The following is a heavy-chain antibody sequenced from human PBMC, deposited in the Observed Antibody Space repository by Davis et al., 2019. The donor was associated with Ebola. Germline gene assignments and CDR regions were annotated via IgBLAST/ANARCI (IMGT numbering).Heavy chain of an antibody. Sequence: GESLKISCIASGFTFSDYYMSWIRQAPGKGLEWVSYISKSGDTIFYADSVKGRLTISRDNAKNSVYLQMTSLRAEDTAVYYYARTVDCDLWGQGSLVTVSS. CDR3: ARTVDCDL. CDR1: GFTFSDYY. CDR2: ISKSGDTI. J-gene: IGHJ5*02. D-gene: IGHD4-11*01. V-gene: IGHV3-11*01.